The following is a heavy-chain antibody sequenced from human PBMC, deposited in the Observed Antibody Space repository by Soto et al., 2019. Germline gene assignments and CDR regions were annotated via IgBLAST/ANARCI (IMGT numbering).Heavy chain of an antibody. Sequence: ETLSLTCTVSGGSISTFYWSWIRQPPGKGLEWVSVIYSGGSTYYADSVKGRFTISRDNSKNTLYLQMNSLRAEDTAVYYCARAARGYGMDVWGQGTTVTVSS. J-gene: IGHJ6*02. CDR1: GGSISTFY. V-gene: IGHV3-53*01. CDR2: IYSGGST. CDR3: ARAARGYGMDV. D-gene: IGHD6-25*01.